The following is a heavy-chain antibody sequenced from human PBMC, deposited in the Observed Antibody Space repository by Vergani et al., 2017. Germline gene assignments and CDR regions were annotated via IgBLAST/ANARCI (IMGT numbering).Heavy chain of an antibody. J-gene: IGHJ3*02. CDR2: INPSGGST. D-gene: IGHD3-9*01. CDR3: ASWMKTYYDILTGYVDAFDI. Sequence: QVQLVQSGAEVKKPGASVKVSCKASGYTFTSYGISWVRQAPGQGLEWMAIINPSGGSTSYAQKFQGRVTMTRDTSTSTVYMELSSLRSEDTAVYYCASWMKTYYDILTGYVDAFDIWGQGTMVTVSS. CDR1: GYTFTSYG. V-gene: IGHV1-46*01.